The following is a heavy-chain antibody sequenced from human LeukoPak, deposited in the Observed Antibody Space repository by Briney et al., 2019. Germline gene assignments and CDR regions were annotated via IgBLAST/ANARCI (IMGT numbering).Heavy chain of an antibody. CDR1: GGTFSSYA. CDR2: IIPIFGTA. Sequence: SVKVSCKASGGTFSSYAISWVRQAPGQGLEWMGGIIPIFGTANYAQKFQGRVTITRDTSASTAYMELSSLRSEDTAVYYCARKCSSTSCYSGFDYWGQGTLVTVSS. CDR3: ARKCSSTSCYSGFDY. J-gene: IGHJ4*02. V-gene: IGHV1-69*05. D-gene: IGHD2-2*01.